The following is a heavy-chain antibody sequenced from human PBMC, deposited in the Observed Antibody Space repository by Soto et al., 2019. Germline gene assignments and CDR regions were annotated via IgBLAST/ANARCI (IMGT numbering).Heavy chain of an antibody. CDR3: AREGAAYCGGDCYSPFDY. V-gene: IGHV3-33*01. J-gene: IGHJ4*02. Sequence: GGSLRLSCASSGFTFSSYGMHWVSQAPGKGLEWVAVIWYDGSNKYYADSVKGRFTISRDNSKNTLYLQMNSLRAEDTAVYYCAREGAAYCGGDCYSPFDYWGQGTLVTVSS. CDR2: IWYDGSNK. CDR1: GFTFSSYG. D-gene: IGHD2-21*02.